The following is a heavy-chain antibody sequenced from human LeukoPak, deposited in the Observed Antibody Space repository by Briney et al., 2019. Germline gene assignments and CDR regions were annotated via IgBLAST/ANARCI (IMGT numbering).Heavy chain of an antibody. CDR2: IYYSGST. CDR1: GGSISSGGYY. V-gene: IGHV4-31*03. D-gene: IGHD3-22*01. J-gene: IGHJ6*02. Sequence: PSETLSLTCTVSGGSISSGGYYWSWIRQHPGKGLEWIGYIYYSGSTYYEPSLKSRVTISVDTSKNQFSLKLSSVTAADTAVYYCASTMIVVDYYYGMDVWGQGTTVTVSS. CDR3: ASTMIVVDYYYGMDV.